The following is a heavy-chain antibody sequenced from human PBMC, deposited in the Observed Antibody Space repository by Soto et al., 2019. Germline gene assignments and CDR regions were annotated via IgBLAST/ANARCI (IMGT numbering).Heavy chain of an antibody. Sequence: PSETLSLTCAVYGGSFSGYYWSWIRQPPGKGLEWIGEINHSGSTNYNPSLKSRVTISVDTSKNQFSLKLSSVTAADTAVYYCARRLDCSGGSCYGGSDLWGRGTLVTVSS. D-gene: IGHD2-15*01. CDR1: GGSFSGYY. CDR2: INHSGST. V-gene: IGHV4-34*01. J-gene: IGHJ2*01. CDR3: ARRLDCSGGSCYGGSDL.